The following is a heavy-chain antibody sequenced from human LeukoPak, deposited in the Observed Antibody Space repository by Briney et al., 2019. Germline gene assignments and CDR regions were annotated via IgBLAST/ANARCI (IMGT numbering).Heavy chain of an antibody. D-gene: IGHD4-23*01. CDR3: ARDIPHNSFDP. J-gene: IGHJ5*02. V-gene: IGHV3-74*03. CDR2: VNNDGTDT. CDR1: EFTFSSHW. Sequence: GGSLRLSCAASEFTFSSHWMHWVRQAPGKGLVWVSRVNNDGTDTTYADSVKGRFTISRDNAKNTLFLQMDSLRAEDTAVYYCARDIPHNSFDPWGQGTLVTVSS.